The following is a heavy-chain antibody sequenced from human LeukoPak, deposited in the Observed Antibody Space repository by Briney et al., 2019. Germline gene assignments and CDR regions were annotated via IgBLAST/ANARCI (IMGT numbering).Heavy chain of an antibody. CDR1: GFTFSSYA. V-gene: IGHV4-34*01. Sequence: GSLRLSCAASGFTFSSYAMHWIRQPPGKGLEWIGEINHSGSTNYNPSLKSRVTISVDTSKNQFSLKLSSVTAADTAVYYCARKSWIQLWPFDYWGQGTLVTVSS. J-gene: IGHJ4*02. CDR3: ARKSWIQLWPFDY. D-gene: IGHD5-18*01. CDR2: INHSGST.